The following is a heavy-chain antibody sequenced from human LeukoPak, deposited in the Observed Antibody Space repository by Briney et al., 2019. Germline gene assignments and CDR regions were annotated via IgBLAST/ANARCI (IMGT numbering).Heavy chain of an antibody. CDR2: IYYSGST. V-gene: IGHV4-39*01. J-gene: IGHJ3*02. D-gene: IGHD2-21*02. Sequence: ETLSLTCTVSGGSISSSSYYWGWIRQPPGKGLERIGSIYYSGSTYYNPSLKSRVTISVDTSKNQFSLKLSSVTAADTAVYYCARLPGCSGADCFRAFDIWGQGTMVTVSS. CDR1: GGSISSSSYY. CDR3: ARLPGCSGADCFRAFDI.